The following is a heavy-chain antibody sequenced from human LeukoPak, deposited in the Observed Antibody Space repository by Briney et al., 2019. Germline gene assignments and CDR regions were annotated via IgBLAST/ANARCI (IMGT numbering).Heavy chain of an antibody. CDR3: ARGLPDLYYYYGMDV. CDR1: GFTVSSNY. J-gene: IGHJ6*02. CDR2: IYSGGST. D-gene: IGHD2-15*01. V-gene: IGHV3-53*01. Sequence: GGSLRLSCAASGFTVSSNYMSWVRQAPGKGLEWVSVIYSGGSTYYADSVKGRFTISRDNSKNTLYLQMNNLRAEDTAVYYCARGLPDLYYYYGMDVWGQGTTVTVSS.